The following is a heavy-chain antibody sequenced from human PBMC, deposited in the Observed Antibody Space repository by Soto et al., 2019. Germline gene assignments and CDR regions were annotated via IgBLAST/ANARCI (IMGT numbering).Heavy chain of an antibody. D-gene: IGHD3-22*01. V-gene: IGHV3-21*01. Sequence: PGGSLRLSCAASGFTFSSYSMNWVRQAPGKGLEWVSSISSSSSYIYYADSVKGRFTISRDNAKNSLYLQMNSLRAEDTAVYYCAREESPAQYYDSSGYYEGPFDYWGQGTLVTVSS. J-gene: IGHJ4*02. CDR1: GFTFSSYS. CDR2: ISSSSSYI. CDR3: AREESPAQYYDSSGYYEGPFDY.